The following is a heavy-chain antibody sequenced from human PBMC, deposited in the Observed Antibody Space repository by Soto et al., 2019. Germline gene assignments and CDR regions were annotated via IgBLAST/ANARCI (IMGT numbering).Heavy chain of an antibody. Sequence: GGSLRLSCAASGFIFRDYALSWVRQAPGKGLEWVSAVSGSGGSTYYADSVRGRFTISRDNYKSTLYLHMNSLRADDTAIYYCAKEPAERDYFDNWGHGTPVTVSS. V-gene: IGHV3-23*01. CDR3: AKEPAERDYFDN. D-gene: IGHD6-13*01. CDR2: VSGSGGST. CDR1: GFIFRDYA. J-gene: IGHJ4*01.